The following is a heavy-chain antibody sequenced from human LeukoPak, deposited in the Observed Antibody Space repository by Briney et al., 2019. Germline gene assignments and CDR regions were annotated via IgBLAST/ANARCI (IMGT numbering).Heavy chain of an antibody. CDR3: ARDRNYYDSSGYYDAFDT. CDR2: IKGDGSLK. D-gene: IGHD3-22*01. V-gene: IGHV3-7*01. CDR1: DFTFSSYW. Sequence: PGGSLRLSCTASDFTFSSYWRMWLRQAPGKGLEWVANIKGDGSLKYYLDSVKGRFTISRDNAKNSLYLQMNSLRAEDTAVYYCARDRNYYDSSGYYDAFDTWGQGTMVTVSS. J-gene: IGHJ3*02.